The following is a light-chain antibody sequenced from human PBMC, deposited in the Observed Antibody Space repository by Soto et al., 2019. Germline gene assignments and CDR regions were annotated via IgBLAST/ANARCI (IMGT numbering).Light chain of an antibody. CDR1: QSVSSN. Sequence: EVVMTQSPATLSVSPGERATLSCRASQSVSSNVAWYQQKPGRAPRLLIYDASTRATGIPARFSGSGSGTEFTLPISSPQSEDFAVFYCHQYNDWPPAFGQGTKVDIK. J-gene: IGKJ1*01. CDR3: HQYNDWPPA. CDR2: DAS. V-gene: IGKV3-15*01.